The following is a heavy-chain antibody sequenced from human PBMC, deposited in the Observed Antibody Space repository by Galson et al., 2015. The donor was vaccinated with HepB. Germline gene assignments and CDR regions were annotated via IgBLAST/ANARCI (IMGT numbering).Heavy chain of an antibody. Sequence: SLRLFCAASGFTFSSYWMHWVRQAPGKGLVWVSRINSDGSSTSYADSVKGRFTISRDNAKNTLYLQMNSLRAEDTAVYYCAREDYDILTGGFSYGMDVWGQGTTVTVSS. J-gene: IGHJ6*02. CDR3: AREDYDILTGGFSYGMDV. D-gene: IGHD3-9*01. CDR2: INSDGSST. CDR1: GFTFSSYW. V-gene: IGHV3-74*01.